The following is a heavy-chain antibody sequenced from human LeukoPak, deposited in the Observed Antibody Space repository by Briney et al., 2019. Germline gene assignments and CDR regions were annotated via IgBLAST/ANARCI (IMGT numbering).Heavy chain of an antibody. J-gene: IGHJ4*02. CDR2: IRSKAYGGTT. V-gene: IGHV3-49*03. CDR3: SRDGLKGSYYRGLFDY. CDR1: GFTFGEYD. Sequence: GGSLRLSCTAAGFTFGEYDMSSFRQGPGKGVEWGRFIRSKAYGGTTEYAASVKGRFTFSRDDYNSIAYLQMHRLTTEETAVYFCSRDGLKGSYYRGLFDYWGQGTLVTVSS. D-gene: IGHD1-26*01.